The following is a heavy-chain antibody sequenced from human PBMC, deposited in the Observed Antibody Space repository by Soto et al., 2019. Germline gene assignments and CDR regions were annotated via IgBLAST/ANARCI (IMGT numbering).Heavy chain of an antibody. Sequence: PGGSLRLSCAASGFILSSFTMNWVRQAPGKGLEWVSSIDTSTTYKFYADSVTGRFTISRDNAKKSVYLQMNSLRAEDTAVYFCAGYYNFDYWGQGTLVTVSS. CDR3: AGYYNFDY. J-gene: IGHJ4*02. CDR2: IDTSTTYK. CDR1: GFILSSFT. D-gene: IGHD3-22*01. V-gene: IGHV3-21*01.